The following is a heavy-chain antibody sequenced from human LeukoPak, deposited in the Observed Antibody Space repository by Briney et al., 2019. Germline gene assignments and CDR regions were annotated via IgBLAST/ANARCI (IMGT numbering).Heavy chain of an antibody. CDR3: ARYFDI. J-gene: IGHJ3*02. V-gene: IGHV3-53*01. Sequence: GGSLRLSCAVSGFTVSSNYMSCVRQARGKGLERVSVICSGGCTYYPDSVKGRFTITKDNYKNTLYLKMNSLRAEDTAVYYCARYFDIWGQGTMVTVSS. CDR2: ICSGGCT. CDR1: GFTVSSNY.